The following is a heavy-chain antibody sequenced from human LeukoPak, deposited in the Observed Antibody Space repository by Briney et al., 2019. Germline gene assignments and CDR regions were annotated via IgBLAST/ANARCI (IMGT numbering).Heavy chain of an antibody. CDR1: GFTFSADS. CDR2: ISRSGSTT. J-gene: IGHJ4*02. CDR3: ARHDYAGNSGDY. D-gene: IGHD4-23*01. V-gene: IGHV3-48*02. Sequence: PGGSLRLSCVGSGFTFSADSMNWVRQAPDKGLEWISYISRSGSTTYYGDSVKGRSTISRDNAKNSLYLQMNSLRDEDTAVYYCARHDYAGNSGDYWGQGTLVTVSS.